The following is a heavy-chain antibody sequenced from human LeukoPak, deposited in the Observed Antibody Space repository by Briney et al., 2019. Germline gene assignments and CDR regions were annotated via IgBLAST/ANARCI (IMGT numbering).Heavy chain of an antibody. V-gene: IGHV4-39*01. CDR3: ARRVARSSSGFDY. CDR1: GGSISSSSYY. D-gene: IGHD6-6*01. J-gene: IGHJ4*02. Sequence: SETLSLTCTVSGGSISSSSYYWGWIRQPPRKGMEWIGTIYYSGSTYYNPSLKSRVTVSVDTSKNQFSLKLSSVTAADTAVYYCARRVARSSSGFDYWGQGTLVTVSS. CDR2: IYYSGST.